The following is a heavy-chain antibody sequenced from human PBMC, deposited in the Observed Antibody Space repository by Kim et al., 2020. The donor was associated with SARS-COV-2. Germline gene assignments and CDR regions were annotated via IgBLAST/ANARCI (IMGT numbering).Heavy chain of an antibody. J-gene: IGHJ4*02. V-gene: IGHV3-15*01. Sequence: GGSLRLSCAASGFTFSNAWMAWVRQAPGKGLEWVGRIQSKTDGGTTEYNAPVKGRFIISRDDSKNTLYLQMNGLKTEDTAVYYCTTEWFGADLFDFWGRGTLVTVSS. CDR3: TTEWFGADLFDF. D-gene: IGHD3-10*01. CDR2: IQSKTDGGTT. CDR1: GFTFSNAW.